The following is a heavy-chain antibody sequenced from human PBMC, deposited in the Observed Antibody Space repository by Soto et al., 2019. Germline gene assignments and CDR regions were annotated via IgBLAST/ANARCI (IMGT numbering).Heavy chain of an antibody. V-gene: IGHV3-53*01. CDR3: ARDSTWIPYYHYGMDV. J-gene: IGHJ6*02. CDR2: IYSGGNT. D-gene: IGHD5-18*01. Sequence: VGSLRLSCAASWFSVSSNYMSWVRQAPGKGLEWVSVIYSGGNTHYADSVKGRFTISRDNSKNTLYLQMNSLRAEDTAVYYCARDSTWIPYYHYGMDVWGQGTTVTVSS. CDR1: WFSVSSNY.